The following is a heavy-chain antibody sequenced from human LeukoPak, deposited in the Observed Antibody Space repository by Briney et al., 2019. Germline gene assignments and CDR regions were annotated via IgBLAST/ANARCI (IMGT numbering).Heavy chain of an antibody. CDR3: ARGSLYGGSDYFDY. V-gene: IGHV3-53*05. J-gene: IGHJ4*02. CDR2: IYSGGST. Sequence: PGGSLRLSCAASGFTVSSNYMSWVRQAPGKGLEWVSIIYSGGSTFYADSVKGRFTISRDNSKNTLFLQVNSLRGEDTAVYYCARGSLYGGSDYFDYWGQGTLVTVSS. D-gene: IGHD4-23*01. CDR1: GFTVSSNY.